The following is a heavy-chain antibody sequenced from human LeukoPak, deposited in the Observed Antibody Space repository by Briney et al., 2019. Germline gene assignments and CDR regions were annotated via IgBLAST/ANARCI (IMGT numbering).Heavy chain of an antibody. V-gene: IGHV1-46*01. Sequence: ASVKVSCKTSGYTFIDYYIHWVRQAPGQGLEWMGIINPSGGSTSYAQKFQGRVTMTRDTSTSTVYMELSSLRSEDTAVYYCARVGGMATNDYWGQGTLVTVSS. CDR1: GYTFIDYY. J-gene: IGHJ4*02. D-gene: IGHD5-24*01. CDR2: INPSGGST. CDR3: ARVGGMATNDY.